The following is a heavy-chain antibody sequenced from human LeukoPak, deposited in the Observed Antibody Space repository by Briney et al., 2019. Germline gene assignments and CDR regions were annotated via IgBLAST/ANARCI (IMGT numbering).Heavy chain of an antibody. CDR2: IIPIFGTA. Sequence: GASVKVSFKASGGTFSSYAISWVRQAPGQGLEWMGGIIPIFGTANYAQKFQGRVTITADESTSTAYMELSSLRSEDTAVYYCARDAGPHLLIGRPLDYWGQGTLVTVSS. V-gene: IGHV1-69*13. CDR3: ARDAGPHLLIGRPLDY. D-gene: IGHD2-21*01. CDR1: GGTFSSYA. J-gene: IGHJ4*02.